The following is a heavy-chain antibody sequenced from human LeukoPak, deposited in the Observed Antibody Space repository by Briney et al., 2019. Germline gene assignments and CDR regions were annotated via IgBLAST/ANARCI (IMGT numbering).Heavy chain of an antibody. CDR1: GFTFSSYS. J-gene: IGHJ4*02. Sequence: GGSLRLSCAASGFTFSSYSMNWVRQAPGKGLEWVSSISSSSSYIYYADSVKGRFTISRDNARNSLYLQMNSLRAEDTAVYYCARDTYVWGSYRYTGPLDYWGQGTLVTVSS. CDR2: ISSSSSYI. D-gene: IGHD3-16*02. V-gene: IGHV3-21*04. CDR3: ARDTYVWGSYRYTGPLDY.